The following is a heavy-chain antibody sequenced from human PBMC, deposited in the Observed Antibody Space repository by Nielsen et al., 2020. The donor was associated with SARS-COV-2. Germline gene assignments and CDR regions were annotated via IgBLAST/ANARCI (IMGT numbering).Heavy chain of an antibody. V-gene: IGHV3-23*01. D-gene: IGHD6-6*01. CDR1: GFTFSSYW. CDR3: AKATANIIAARASGDY. Sequence: GESLKISCAATGFTFSSYWMSWVRQAPGKGLEWVSAISGSGGSTYYADSVKGRFTISRDNSKNTLYLQMNSLRAEDTAVYYCAKATANIIAARASGDYWGQGTLVTVSS. J-gene: IGHJ4*02. CDR2: ISGSGGST.